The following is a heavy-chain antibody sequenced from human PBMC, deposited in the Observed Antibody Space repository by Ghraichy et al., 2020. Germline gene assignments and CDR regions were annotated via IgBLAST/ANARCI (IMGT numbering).Heavy chain of an antibody. D-gene: IGHD3-16*02. V-gene: IGHV3-23*01. CDR1: GFTFSSYA. Sequence: GGSLRLSCAASGFTFSSYAMSWVRQAPGKGLEWVSAISGSGGSTYYADSVKGRFTISRDNSKNTLYLQMNSLRAEDTAVYYCAKDRDYDYVWGSYRQTYFDYGGQGTLVTVSS. CDR3: AKDRDYDYVWGSYRQTYFDY. CDR2: ISGSGGST. J-gene: IGHJ4*02.